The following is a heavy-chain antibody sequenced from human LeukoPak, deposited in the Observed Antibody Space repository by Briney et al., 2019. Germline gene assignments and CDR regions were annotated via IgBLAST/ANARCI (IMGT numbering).Heavy chain of an antibody. D-gene: IGHD1-26*01. V-gene: IGHV3-7*03. Sequence: GGSLRLSCAASGFTFSSYWMSWVRQAPGKGLEWVANIKQDGSEKYYVDSVKGRLTISRDNAKDSLYLQMNSLRAEDTALYYCARGAEWDDNGPYYFDYWGQGTLVTVSS. CDR1: GFTFSSYW. J-gene: IGHJ4*02. CDR2: IKQDGSEK. CDR3: ARGAEWDDNGPYYFDY.